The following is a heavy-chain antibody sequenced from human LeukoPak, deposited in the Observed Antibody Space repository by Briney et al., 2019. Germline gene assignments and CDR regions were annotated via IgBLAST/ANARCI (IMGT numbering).Heavy chain of an antibody. CDR2: ISSSSSYI. Sequence: GGSLRLSCAASGFTFSSYSMNWVRQAPGKGLEGVSSISSSSSYIYYADSVKGRFTISRDNAKNSLYLQMNSLRAEDTAVYYCARDRYSSSWYSIYYYGMDVWGQGTTVTVSS. V-gene: IGHV3-21*01. CDR3: ARDRYSSSWYSIYYYGMDV. J-gene: IGHJ6*02. D-gene: IGHD6-13*01. CDR1: GFTFSSYS.